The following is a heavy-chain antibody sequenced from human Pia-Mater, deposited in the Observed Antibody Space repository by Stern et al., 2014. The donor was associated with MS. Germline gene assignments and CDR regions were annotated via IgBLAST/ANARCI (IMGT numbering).Heavy chain of an antibody. D-gene: IGHD2-8*01. J-gene: IGHJ3*02. CDR2: IIPAIGLS. V-gene: IGHV1-69*17. CDR3: ARDGGGVDI. CDR1: GGTFSSYA. Sequence: VQLVESGAEVKKPGSSVKVSCQASGGTFSSYAIRWVRQAPGQGLGWVGGIIPAIGLSNYAPKVQGRVTHTPDKSPNPAYMELSSLRSEDTALYYCARDGGGVDIWGQGTMVSVSS.